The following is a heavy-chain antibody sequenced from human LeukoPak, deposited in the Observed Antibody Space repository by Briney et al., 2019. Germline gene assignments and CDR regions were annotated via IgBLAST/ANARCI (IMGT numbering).Heavy chain of an antibody. CDR1: GFTFSSYA. J-gene: IGHJ1*01. CDR3: ARDPNGDYVGAFDFQR. CDR2: ISGAGT. D-gene: IGHD4-17*01. V-gene: IGHV3-23*01. Sequence: PGGSLRLSCAASGFTFSSYAMTWVRQAPGRGLEWVSSISGAGTYYADSVKGRFSISRDNYKNTLYLQMSSLRAEGTAVYYCARDPNGDYVGAFDFQRWGQGTLVTVSS.